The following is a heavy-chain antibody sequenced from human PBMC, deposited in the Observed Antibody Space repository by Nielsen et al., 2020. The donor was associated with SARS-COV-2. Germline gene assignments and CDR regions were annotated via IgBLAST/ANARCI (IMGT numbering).Heavy chain of an antibody. D-gene: IGHD6-13*01. CDR3: ARLGGIAAAGLPLFDY. J-gene: IGHJ4*02. CDR2: IYYSGST. Sequence: SETLSLTCTVSGGSISSSSYYWGWIRQPPGKGLEWIGSIYYSGSTYYNPSLKSRVTISVDTSKNQFSLMLSSVTAADTAVYYCARLGGIAAAGLPLFDYWGQGTLVTVSS. CDR1: GGSISSSSYY. V-gene: IGHV4-39*01.